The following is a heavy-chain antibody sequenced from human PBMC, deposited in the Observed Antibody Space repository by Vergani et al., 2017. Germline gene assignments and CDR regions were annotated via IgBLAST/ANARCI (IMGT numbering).Heavy chain of an antibody. V-gene: IGHV1-18*01. D-gene: IGHD2/OR15-2a*01. CDR2: SRSESGNT. CDR3: ARSRTSYFHESLDI. J-gene: IGHJ3*02. CDR1: GYIFENPG. Sequence: VELVQSGAEVKKPGASVKVSCKTHGYIFENPGMHWVRQAPGQGLEWMGWSRSESGNTESAEKFQGRFTMTMDTSTSTAYLEVRSLRSDDTAVYYCARSRTSYFHESLDIGGKGTRVTVS.